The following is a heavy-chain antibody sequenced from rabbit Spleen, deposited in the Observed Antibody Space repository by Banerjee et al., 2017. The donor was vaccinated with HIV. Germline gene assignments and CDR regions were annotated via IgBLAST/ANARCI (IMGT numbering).Heavy chain of an antibody. D-gene: IGHD1-1*01. V-gene: IGHV1S40*01. CDR1: GVSFSSSSY. Sequence: QSLEESRGDLVKPGASLTLTCTASGVSFSSSSYMCWVRQAPGKGLEWIACIDTGSSGFTYFATWAKGRFTCSKTSSTTVTLQMTRLTAADTATYFCARDTSSSFSSYGMDLWGPGTLVTVS. J-gene: IGHJ6*01. CDR2: IDTGSSGFT. CDR3: ARDTSSSFSSYGMDL.